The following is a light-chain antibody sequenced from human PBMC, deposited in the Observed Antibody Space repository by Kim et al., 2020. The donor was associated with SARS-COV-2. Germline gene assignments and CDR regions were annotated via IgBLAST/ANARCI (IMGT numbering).Light chain of an antibody. J-gene: IGLJ1*01. CDR1: SSDVGGYNY. Sequence: GQSITISCTGTSSDVGGYNYVSWYQQHPGKAPKIMIFDVSNRPSGVSNRFSGSKSGNTASLTISGLQAEDEADYYCSSYTSSSLYVFGTGTKVTVL. CDR2: DVS. CDR3: SSYTSSSLYV. V-gene: IGLV2-14*03.